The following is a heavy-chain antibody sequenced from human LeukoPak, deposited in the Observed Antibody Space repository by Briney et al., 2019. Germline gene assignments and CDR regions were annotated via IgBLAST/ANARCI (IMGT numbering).Heavy chain of an antibody. CDR3: ARDSNLGYYYASGSSPDWLDP. CDR1: GGSISSSSYY. D-gene: IGHD3-10*01. Sequence: PSETLSLTCTVSGGSISSSSYYWDWIRQPPGKGLEWIGTINYSGNTYYNPSLKSRVTISVDTSKNQFSLKMSSVTAADTAVYYCARDSNLGYYYASGSSPDWLDPWGLGTLVTVSS. J-gene: IGHJ5*02. V-gene: IGHV4-39*07. CDR2: INYSGNT.